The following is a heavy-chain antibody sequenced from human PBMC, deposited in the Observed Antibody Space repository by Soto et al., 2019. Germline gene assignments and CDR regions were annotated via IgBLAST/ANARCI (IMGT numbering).Heavy chain of an antibody. V-gene: IGHV3-15*01. CDR2: IKSKTDGGTT. J-gene: IGHJ6*02. CDR1: GFTFSNAW. Sequence: EVQLVESGGGLVKPGGSLRLSCAASGFTFSNAWMSWVRQAPGKGLEWVGRIKSKTDGGTTDYAAPVKGRFTISRDDSKNTLYLQMNSLKTEDTAVYYCTTKNIVVPAARYYYYYGMDVWGQGTTVTVSS. CDR3: TTKNIVVPAARYYYYYGMDV. D-gene: IGHD2-2*01.